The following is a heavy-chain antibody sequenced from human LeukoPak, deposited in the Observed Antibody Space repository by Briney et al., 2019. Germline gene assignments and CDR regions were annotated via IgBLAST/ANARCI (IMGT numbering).Heavy chain of an antibody. V-gene: IGHV3-7*01. CDR3: ARDQAARPLGY. J-gene: IGHJ4*02. Sequence: GGSLRLSCAASGFTFSEYWMSWVRQAPGKGLEWVANIKEDGSEKYYVDSVKGRFTISRDNAKNLLYLQIYSLGAEDTAVYYCARDQAARPLGYWGQGTLVTVFS. CDR1: GFTFSEYW. CDR2: IKEDGSEK. D-gene: IGHD6-6*01.